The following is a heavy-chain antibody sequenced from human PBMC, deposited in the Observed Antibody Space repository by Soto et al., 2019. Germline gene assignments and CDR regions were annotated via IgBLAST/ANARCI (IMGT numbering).Heavy chain of an antibody. CDR1: GFTFSNYW. CDR3: ARSSYIWGIYRSCALVI. V-gene: IGHV3-74*01. CDR2: ISNDERTT. D-gene: IGHD3-16*02. J-gene: IGHJ3*02. Sequence: EVQLVESGGGLVQPGGSLRLSCAASGFTFSNYWMYWVRQVPGKGLVWVSRISNDERTTNYAESVKGRFTISRDNAKNTLYLQVSSLRAEDTPVYYCARSSYIWGIYRSCALVIWGHGTMVTGSS.